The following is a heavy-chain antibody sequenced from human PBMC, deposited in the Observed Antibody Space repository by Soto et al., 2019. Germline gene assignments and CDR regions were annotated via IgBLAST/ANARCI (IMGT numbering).Heavy chain of an antibody. CDR1: GYTFTGYY. Sequence: ASVKVSCKASGYTFTGYYMHCVRQAPGQGLEWVGWINPNSGGTNYAQKFQGWVTMTRDTSISTAYMELSRLRSDDTAVYYCARVAGDSSSWDKYYFDYWGQGTLVTVSS. CDR2: INPNSGGT. D-gene: IGHD6-13*01. V-gene: IGHV1-2*04. J-gene: IGHJ4*02. CDR3: ARVAGDSSSWDKYYFDY.